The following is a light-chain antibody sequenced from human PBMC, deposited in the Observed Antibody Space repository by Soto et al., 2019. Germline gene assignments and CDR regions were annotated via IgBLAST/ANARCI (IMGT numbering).Light chain of an antibody. CDR3: SSYTRSSTLV. CDR2: DVT. J-gene: IGLJ2*01. CDR1: GSDVGGYNY. Sequence: QSALTQPASVSGSPGQSITISCTGTGSDVGGYNYVSWYQQHPGIAPKLLIYDVTNRPSGVSNRFSGSKSGNTASLTISGLKAEDEADYYCSSYTRSSTLVFGGGTKVTVL. V-gene: IGLV2-14*01.